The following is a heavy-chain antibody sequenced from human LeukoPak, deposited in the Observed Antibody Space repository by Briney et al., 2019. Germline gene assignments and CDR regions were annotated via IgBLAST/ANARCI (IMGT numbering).Heavy chain of an antibody. CDR3: ATRTLQYSSSSGGWDY. D-gene: IGHD6-6*01. V-gene: IGHV1-2*02. Sequence: ASVKVSCKASGYTFTGYYMHWVRQAPGQGLEWMGWTNPNSGGTNYAQKFQGRVTMTRDTSISTAYMELSRLRSDDTAVYYCATRTLQYSSSSGGWDYWGQGTLVTVSS. CDR2: TNPNSGGT. J-gene: IGHJ4*02. CDR1: GYTFTGYY.